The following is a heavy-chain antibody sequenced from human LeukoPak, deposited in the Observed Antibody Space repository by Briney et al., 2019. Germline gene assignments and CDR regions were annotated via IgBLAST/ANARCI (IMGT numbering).Heavy chain of an antibody. CDR2: ISGSGGST. CDR3: AKDIVVVPAATFDY. CDR1: GFTFSGYA. V-gene: IGHV3-23*01. Sequence: PGGSLRLSCAASGFTFSGYAMSWVRQAPGKGLEWVSAISGSGGSTYYADSVKGRFTISRDNSKNTLYLQMNSLRAEDTAVYYCAKDIVVVPAATFDYWGQGTLVTVSS. J-gene: IGHJ4*02. D-gene: IGHD2-2*01.